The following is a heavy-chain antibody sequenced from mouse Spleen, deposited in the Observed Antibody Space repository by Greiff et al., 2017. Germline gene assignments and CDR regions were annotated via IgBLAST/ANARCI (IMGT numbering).Heavy chain of an antibody. CDR2: INYDGSST. J-gene: IGHJ2*01. CDR1: GFTFSDYY. Sequence: EVQVVESEGGLVQPGSSMKLSCTASGFTFSDYYMAWVRQVPEKGLEWVANINYDGSSTYYLDSLKSRFIISRDNAKNILYLQMSSLKSEDTATYYCARLYEGYYVGKRSYFDDWGRGTTLTVSS. D-gene: IGHD2-3*01. CDR3: ARLYEGYYVGKRSYFDD. V-gene: IGHV5-16*01.